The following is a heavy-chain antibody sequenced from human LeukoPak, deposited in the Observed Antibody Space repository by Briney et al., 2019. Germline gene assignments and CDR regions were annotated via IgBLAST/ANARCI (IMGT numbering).Heavy chain of an antibody. CDR2: IWYDGNNK. V-gene: IGHV3-30*02. CDR1: GFIFSIYG. Sequence: GGSLRLSCTASGFIFSIYGMHWVRQAPGKGLEWVAFIWYDGNNKYYADSVKGRFTISRDNSKNTLYLQMNSLRTEDTAVYYCAKESGRDYSGNSDFDYWGRGTLVTVSS. D-gene: IGHD4-23*01. J-gene: IGHJ4*02. CDR3: AKESGRDYSGNSDFDY.